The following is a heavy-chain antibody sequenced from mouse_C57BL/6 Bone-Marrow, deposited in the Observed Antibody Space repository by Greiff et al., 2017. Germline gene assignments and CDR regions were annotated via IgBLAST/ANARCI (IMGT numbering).Heavy chain of an antibody. CDR2: INPNNGGT. Sequence: EVQLQQSGPELVKPGASVKISCKASGYTFTDYYMNWVKQSHGKSLEWIGDINPNNGGTSYNQKFKGKATLTVDKSSSTAYMELRRLTSEDSAVYYCAREGDYYAWFAYWGQGTLVTVSA. CDR1: GYTFTDYY. CDR3: AREGDYYAWFAY. J-gene: IGHJ3*01. D-gene: IGHD1-1*02. V-gene: IGHV1-26*01.